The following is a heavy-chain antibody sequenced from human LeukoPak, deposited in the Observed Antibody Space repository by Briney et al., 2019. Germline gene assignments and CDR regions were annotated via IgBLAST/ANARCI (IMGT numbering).Heavy chain of an antibody. CDR3: ATSLSGWGTYHDLDV. CDR1: GFTFSSYS. D-gene: IGHD6-19*01. Sequence: GGSLRLSCAASGFTFSSYSMNWVRRAPGKGLEWVSYISSSSSTIYYADSVKGRFTISRDNAKNSLYLQMNSLRAEDTAVYYCATSLSGWGTYHDLDVWGKGTTVTISS. V-gene: IGHV3-48*01. CDR2: ISSSSSTI. J-gene: IGHJ6*03.